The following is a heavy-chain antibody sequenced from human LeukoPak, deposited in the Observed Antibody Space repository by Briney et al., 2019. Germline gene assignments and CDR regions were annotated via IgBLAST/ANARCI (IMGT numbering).Heavy chain of an antibody. D-gene: IGHD3-22*01. J-gene: IGHJ4*02. V-gene: IGHV1-2*02. Sequence: ASVKVSCKASGYTFTGYYMHWVRQAPGQGLEWMGWINPNSGCTNYAQKFQGRVTMTRDTSISTAYMELSRLRSDDTAVYYCARLDREVVTGFDYWGQGTLVTVSS. CDR1: GYTFTGYY. CDR2: INPNSGCT. CDR3: ARLDREVVTGFDY.